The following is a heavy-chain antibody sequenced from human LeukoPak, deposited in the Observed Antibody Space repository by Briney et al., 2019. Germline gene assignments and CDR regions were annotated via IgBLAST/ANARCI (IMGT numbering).Heavy chain of an antibody. J-gene: IGHJ4*02. D-gene: IGHD5-24*01. Sequence: ASVKVSCKASGGTFSSYAIGWVRQAPGQGREWMGGIIPIFGTANYAQKFQGRVTITADESTSTAYMELSSLRSEDTAVYYCAVRWLQSTGGFDYWGQGTLVTVSS. CDR1: GGTFSSYA. CDR3: AVRWLQSTGGFDY. V-gene: IGHV1-69*13. CDR2: IIPIFGTA.